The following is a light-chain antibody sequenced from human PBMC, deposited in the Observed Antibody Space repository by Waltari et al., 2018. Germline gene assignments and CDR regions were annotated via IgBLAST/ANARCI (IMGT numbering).Light chain of an antibody. CDR1: QSVLYNSNNFDY. CDR2: WAS. Sequence: DIVMTQSPDSLAVSPGDMATRNCRSSQSVLYNSNNFDYLAWYQQKPGQPPKLLFYWASTRESGVPDRFSGSGSGTEFTLTINSLQAEDVAIYYCQQYYSRPLTFGGGTRVEIK. V-gene: IGKV4-1*01. J-gene: IGKJ4*01. CDR3: QQYYSRPLT.